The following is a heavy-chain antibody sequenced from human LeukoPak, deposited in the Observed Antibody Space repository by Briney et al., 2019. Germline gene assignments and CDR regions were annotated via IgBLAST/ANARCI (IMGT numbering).Heavy chain of an antibody. CDR1: GGSVSSYY. Sequence: SETLSLTCTVSGGSVSSYYWSWIRQPPGKGLEWIGYIYTSGSTNYNPSRKSRVTISVDTSKNQFSLKLSSVTAADTAVYYCARHGLARLMGGSYYFDYWGQGTLVTVSS. CDR2: IYTSGST. D-gene: IGHD1-26*01. J-gene: IGHJ4*02. CDR3: ARHGLARLMGGSYYFDY. V-gene: IGHV4-4*09.